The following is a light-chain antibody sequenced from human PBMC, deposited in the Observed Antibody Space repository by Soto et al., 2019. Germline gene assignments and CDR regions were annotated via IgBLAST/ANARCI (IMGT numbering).Light chain of an antibody. J-gene: IGKJ3*01. CDR2: DAS. V-gene: IGKV3-20*01. CDR3: QHYGDSPGFT. Sequence: EIVLTQSPGTLSLSPGERATLSCRASQSVGSSYLAWYQQKPGQAPRLLIFDASTRATGIPDRFSGSGSGTDCTLTISRLEPEDFAVYYCQHYGDSPGFTFGPGTKVDIK. CDR1: QSVGSSY.